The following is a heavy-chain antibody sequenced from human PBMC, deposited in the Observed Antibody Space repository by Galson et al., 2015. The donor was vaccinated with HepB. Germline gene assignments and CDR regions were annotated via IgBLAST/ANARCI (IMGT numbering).Heavy chain of an antibody. J-gene: IGHJ6*03. CDR2: IKQDGSEK. CDR1: GFTFSSYW. CDR3: ARTPHPRNYYVDV. D-gene: IGHD2/OR15-2a*01. Sequence: SLRLSCAASGFTFSSYWMSWVRQAPGKGLEWVANIKQDGSEKYYVDSVKGRFTISRDNAKNSLYLQMNSLRAEDTAVYYCARTPHPRNYYVDVWGQGTTVTVSS. V-gene: IGHV3-7*03.